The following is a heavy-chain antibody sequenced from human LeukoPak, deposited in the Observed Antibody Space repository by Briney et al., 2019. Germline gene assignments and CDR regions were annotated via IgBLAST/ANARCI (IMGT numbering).Heavy chain of an antibody. CDR2: IYHSGST. Sequence: SETLSLTCAVSGGSISSGGYSWSWIRQPPGKGLEWIGYIYHSGSTYYNPSLKSRVTISVDTSKNQFSLKLSSVTAADTAVYYCARVGYADAFDIWGQGTMVTVSS. D-gene: IGHD5-12*01. V-gene: IGHV4-30-2*05. CDR3: ARVGYADAFDI. J-gene: IGHJ3*02. CDR1: GGSISSGGYS.